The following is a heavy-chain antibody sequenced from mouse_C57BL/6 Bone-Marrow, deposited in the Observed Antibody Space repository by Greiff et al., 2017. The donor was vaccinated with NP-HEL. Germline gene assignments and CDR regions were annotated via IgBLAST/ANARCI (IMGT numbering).Heavy chain of an antibody. D-gene: IGHD1-1*01. V-gene: IGHV3-6*01. J-gene: IGHJ4*01. CDR2: ISYDGSN. Sequence: EVKLEESGPGLVKPSQSLSLTCSVTGYSITSGYYWNWIRQFPGNKLEWMGYISYDGSNNYNPSLKNRISITRDTSKNQFFLKLNSVTTEDTATYYCAREGPTGRAYYAMDYWGQGTSVTVSS. CDR3: AREGPTGRAYYAMDY. CDR1: GYSITSGYY.